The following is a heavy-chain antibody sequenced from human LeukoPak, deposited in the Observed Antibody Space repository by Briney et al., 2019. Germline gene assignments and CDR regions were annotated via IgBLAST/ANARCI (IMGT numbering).Heavy chain of an antibody. CDR2: IGGDGSSP. V-gene: IGHV3-64D*06. CDR3: VKDIVPYDSIWGPFDF. J-gene: IGHJ4*02. Sequence: GGSLRLSCAASGFTFSSYGMHWVRQAPGKGLEYVSSIGGDGSSPYYADSVKGRFTISRDNSKNTLYLQMSSLRTEDTALYYCVKDIVPYDSIWGPFDFWGQGTLVTVSS. CDR1: GFTFSSYG. D-gene: IGHD3-16*01.